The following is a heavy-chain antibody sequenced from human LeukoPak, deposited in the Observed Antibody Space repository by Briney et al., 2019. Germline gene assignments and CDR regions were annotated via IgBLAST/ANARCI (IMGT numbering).Heavy chain of an antibody. CDR1: GFTFSSYE. CDR2: ISSSGSTI. V-gene: IGHV3-48*03. J-gene: IGHJ3*02. D-gene: IGHD3-16*01. Sequence: AGGSLRLSCAASGFTFSSYEMNWVRQAPGEGLEWVSYISSSGSTIYYADSVKGRFTISRDNAKNSLYLQMNSLRAEDTAVYYCARGGFTDAFDIWGQGTMVTVSS. CDR3: ARGGFTDAFDI.